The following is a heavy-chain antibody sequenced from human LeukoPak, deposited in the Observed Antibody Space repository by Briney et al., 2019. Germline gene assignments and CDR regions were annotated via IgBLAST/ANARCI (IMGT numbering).Heavy chain of an antibody. J-gene: IGHJ4*02. V-gene: IGHV3-23*01. CDR3: ARDPNSGYYDSSGYSDY. CDR1: GFTFSSYA. CDR2: ISGSGGST. D-gene: IGHD3-22*01. Sequence: GGSLRLSCAASGFTFSSYAMSWVRQAPGKGLEWVSAISGSGGSTTYADSVKGRFTISRDNAKNTLYLQMNSLGAEDTAVYYCARDPNSGYYDSSGYSDYWGQGTLVTVSS.